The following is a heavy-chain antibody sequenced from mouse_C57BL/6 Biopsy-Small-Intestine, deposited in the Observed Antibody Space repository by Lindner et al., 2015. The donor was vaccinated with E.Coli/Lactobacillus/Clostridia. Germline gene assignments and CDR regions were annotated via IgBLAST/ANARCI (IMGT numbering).Heavy chain of an antibody. D-gene: IGHD2-1*01. V-gene: IGHV14-2*01. J-gene: IGHJ4*01. CDR1: GFNIKDYY. Sequence: VQLQESGAELVKPGASVRLSCTASGFNIKDYYIHWVRQRTEQGLEWIGRIDPKDDETKFAPEFQGKASLTADTSSNTAYLQLTSLTSEDTAVYYCARRFGNPYVKDYWGQGTSVTVSS. CDR3: ARRFGNPYVKDY. CDR2: IDPKDDET.